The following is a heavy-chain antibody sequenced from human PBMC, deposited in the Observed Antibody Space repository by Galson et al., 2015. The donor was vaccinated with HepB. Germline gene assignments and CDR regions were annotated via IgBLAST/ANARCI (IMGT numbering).Heavy chain of an antibody. CDR1: GYSFTSYW. D-gene: IGHD6-13*01. CDR3: ARQPKAPYSSSQLGGAFDI. CDR2: IDPSDSYT. V-gene: IGHV5-10-1*01. J-gene: IGHJ3*02. Sequence: QSGAEVKKPGESLRISCKGSGYSFTSYWISWVRQMPGKGLEWMGRIDPSDSYTNYSPSFQGHVTISADKSISTAYLQWSSLKASDTAMYYCARQPKAPYSSSQLGGAFDIWGQGTMVTVSS.